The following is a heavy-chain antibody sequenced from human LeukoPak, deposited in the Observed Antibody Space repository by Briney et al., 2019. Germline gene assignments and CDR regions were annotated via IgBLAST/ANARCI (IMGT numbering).Heavy chain of an antibody. CDR3: ARGRSGGIGY. CDR2: IYTSVSP. Sequence: SQTLSLTWTVSGGSISSYYWSWVRQPAGKGLEWIGRIYTSVSPNYNPSLKGRVTMSVDTSKNQFSLMLSSVTAADTAVYYCARGRSGGIGYWGQGTLVTVSS. D-gene: IGHD3-16*01. V-gene: IGHV4-4*07. J-gene: IGHJ4*02. CDR1: GGSISSYY.